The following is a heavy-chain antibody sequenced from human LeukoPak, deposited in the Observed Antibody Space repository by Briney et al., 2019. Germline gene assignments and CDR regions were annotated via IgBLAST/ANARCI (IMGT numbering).Heavy chain of an antibody. CDR2: IIPIFGTA. D-gene: IGHD6-13*01. J-gene: IGHJ4*02. V-gene: IGHV1-69*13. CDR1: GGTFSSYA. Sequence: GASVKVSCKASGGTFSSYAISWVRQAPGQGLEWMGGIIPIFGTANYAQKFQGRVTITADESTSTAYMELSSLRSEDAAVYYCARGRGAAAGKFDYWGQGTLVTVSS. CDR3: ARGRGAAAGKFDY.